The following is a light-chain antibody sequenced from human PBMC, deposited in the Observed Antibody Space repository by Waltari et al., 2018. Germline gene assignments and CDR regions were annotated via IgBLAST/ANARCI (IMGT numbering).Light chain of an antibody. V-gene: IGKV3-11*01. Sequence: EIVLTQSPATLSLSPGERATLPCRASQSVSSYLAWYQQKPGQAPRLLIYDASNRATGIPARFSGSGSGTDFTLTISSLEPEDFAVYYCLQRGNWPRGTFGQGTKLEIK. CDR3: LQRGNWPRGT. J-gene: IGKJ2*01. CDR1: QSVSSY. CDR2: DAS.